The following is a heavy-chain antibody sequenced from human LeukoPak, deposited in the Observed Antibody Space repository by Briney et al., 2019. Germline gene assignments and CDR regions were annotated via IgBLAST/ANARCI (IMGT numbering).Heavy chain of an antibody. CDR3: AREARIAAADYYYYYGMDV. CDR2: INPNSGGT. D-gene: IGHD6-13*01. V-gene: IGHV1-2*04. CDR1: GYTFTGYY. J-gene: IGHJ6*04. Sequence: ASVKVSCKASGYTFTGYYVHWVRQARGQGLEWMGWINPNSGGTNYAQKFQGWVTMTRDTSISTAYMELSRLRSDDTAVYYCAREARIAAADYYYYYGMDVWGKGTTVTVSS.